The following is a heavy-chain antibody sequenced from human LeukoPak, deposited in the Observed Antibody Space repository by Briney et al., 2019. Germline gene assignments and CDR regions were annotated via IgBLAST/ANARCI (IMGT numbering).Heavy chain of an antibody. V-gene: IGHV3-7*01. D-gene: IGHD3-10*01. CDR1: GFTFSSYA. CDR2: IKQNGSEK. J-gene: IGHJ4*02. CDR3: ARGKRFGELFYFDY. Sequence: GGSLRLSCAASGFTFSSYAMSWVRQAPGKGLEWVVNIKQNGSEKYYVDSGKGRFTISRDNAKNSLYLQMNSLRAEDTAIYYCARGKRFGELFYFDYWGQGTLVTVSS.